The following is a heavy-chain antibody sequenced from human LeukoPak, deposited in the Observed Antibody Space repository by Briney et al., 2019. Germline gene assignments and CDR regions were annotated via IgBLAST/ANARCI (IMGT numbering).Heavy chain of an antibody. Sequence: PLGSLRLSCAASGFTFSSHGMHWVRQAPGKGLEWVAVIWYDGSKKNYADSVKGRFTISRDNSKNTLYVQMNSLRAEDTAVYYCARKLYYGSSGYYAFDVWGQGTIVTVSS. J-gene: IGHJ3*01. D-gene: IGHD3-22*01. V-gene: IGHV3-33*01. CDR1: GFTFSSHG. CDR2: IWYDGSKK. CDR3: ARKLYYGSSGYYAFDV.